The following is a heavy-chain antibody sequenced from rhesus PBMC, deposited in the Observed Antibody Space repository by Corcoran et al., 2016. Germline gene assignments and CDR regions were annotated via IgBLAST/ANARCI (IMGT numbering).Heavy chain of an antibody. Sequence: QVQLVQSGAEIKQPGASVKLSCKASGYTFTSYYMHWVRQAPVQGLEWIGLISPYNGNKSYGQNLQGRVTITTDTSTSTGYMELSSLRSEDTAVYYCTRASGWELQRGFDYWGQGVLVTVSS. CDR3: TRASGWELQRGFDY. CDR2: ISPYNGNK. CDR1: GYTFTSYY. D-gene: IGHD1-44*02. V-gene: IGHV1-1*01. J-gene: IGHJ4*01.